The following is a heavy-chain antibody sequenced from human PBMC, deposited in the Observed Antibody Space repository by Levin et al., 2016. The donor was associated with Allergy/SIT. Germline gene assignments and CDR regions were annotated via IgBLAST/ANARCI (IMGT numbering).Heavy chain of an antibody. CDR3: ARESLLWFGQDYYYYGMDV. V-gene: IGHV4-59*01. CDR2: IYYSGST. Sequence: SETLSLTCTVSGGSISSYYWSWIRQPPGKGLEWIGYIYYSGSTNYNPSLKSRVTISVDTSKNQFSLKLSSVTAADTAVYYCARESLLWFGQDYYYYGMDVWGQGTTVTVSS. J-gene: IGHJ6*02. CDR1: GGSISSYY. D-gene: IGHD3-10*01.